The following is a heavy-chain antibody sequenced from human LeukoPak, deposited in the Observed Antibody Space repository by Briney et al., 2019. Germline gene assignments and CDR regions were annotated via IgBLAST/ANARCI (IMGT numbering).Heavy chain of an antibody. CDR1: GFTFSSYW. CDR3: ARDWDYYDSSGYYSTALDY. J-gene: IGHJ4*02. V-gene: IGHV3-74*01. CDR2: INSDGSST. Sequence: PGGSLRLSCAASGFTFSSYWMHWVRQAPGKGLVWVSRINSDGSSTSYADSVKGRFTISRDNAKNALYLQMNSLRAEDTAVYYCARDWDYYDSSGYYSTALDYWGQGTLVTVSS. D-gene: IGHD3-22*01.